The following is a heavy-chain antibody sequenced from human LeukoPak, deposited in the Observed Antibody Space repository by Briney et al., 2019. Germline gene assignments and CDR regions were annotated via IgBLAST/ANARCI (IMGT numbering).Heavy chain of an antibody. CDR3: ARDRYCSSTSCYIGNFDS. V-gene: IGHV3-7*01. D-gene: IGHD2-2*01. CDR1: GFTFSTYW. J-gene: IGHJ4*02. Sequence: TGGSLRLSCAASGFTFSTYWMGWVRQAPGKGLEWVANIKQDGSEKYYVDSVKGRFTIYRQNAETSLYLQMNSLRAEDTAVYYCARDRYCSSTSCYIGNFDSWGQGTLVTVSS. CDR2: IKQDGSEK.